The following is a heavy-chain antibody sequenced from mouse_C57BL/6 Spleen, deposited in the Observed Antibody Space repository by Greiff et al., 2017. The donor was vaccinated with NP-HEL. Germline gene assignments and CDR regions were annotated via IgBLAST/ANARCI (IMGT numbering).Heavy chain of an antibody. J-gene: IGHJ1*03. CDR2: IYPRSGNT. CDR3: ARRGYDVEYFDV. Sequence: VQLQQSGAELARPGASVKLSCKASGYTFTSYGISWVKQRTGQGLEWIGEIYPRSGNTYYNEKFKGKATLTAYKSSSTAYMELRSLTSEDSAVYFCARRGYDVEYFDVWGTGTTVTVSS. V-gene: IGHV1-81*01. D-gene: IGHD2-2*01. CDR1: GYTFTSYG.